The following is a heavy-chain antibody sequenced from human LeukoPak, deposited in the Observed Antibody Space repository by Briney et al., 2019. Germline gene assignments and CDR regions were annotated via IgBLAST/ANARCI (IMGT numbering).Heavy chain of an antibody. J-gene: IGHJ4*02. CDR2: IYSGGST. CDR3: ARDTRDYFDY. Sequence: GGSLRLSCAASGFTFSNYMMHWVRQAPGKGLEWVSVIYSGGSTYYADSVKGRFTISRDNSKNTLYLQMNSLRAEDTAVYYCARDTRDYFDYWGQGTLVTVSS. V-gene: IGHV3-53*01. CDR1: GFTFSNYM.